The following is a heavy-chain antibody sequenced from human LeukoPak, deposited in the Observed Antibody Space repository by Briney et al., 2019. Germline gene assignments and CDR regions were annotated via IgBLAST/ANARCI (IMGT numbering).Heavy chain of an antibody. J-gene: IGHJ4*02. CDR1: GFTFSSYA. CDR3: AAQPCSGGVCYLDY. CDR2: ISYHARDQ. D-gene: IGHD2-8*02. Sequence: GGSLRLSCAGSGFTFSSYAMSWVRQAPGKGLEWVTVISYHARDQFYADSVKGRFTVSRDNSKNTLYLQMNSLRAEDSAVYYCAAQPCSGGVCYLDYWGQGTLVTVSS. V-gene: IGHV3-30*04.